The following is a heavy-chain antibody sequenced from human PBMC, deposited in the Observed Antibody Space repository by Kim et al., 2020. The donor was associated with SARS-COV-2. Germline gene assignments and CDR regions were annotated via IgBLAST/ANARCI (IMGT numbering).Heavy chain of an antibody. CDR2: ISWNSGSI. Sequence: GGSLRLSCAASGFTFDDYAMHWVRQAPGKGLEWVSGISWNSGSIGYADSVKGRFTISRDNAKNSLYLQMNSLRAEDTALYYCAKDPSRIAVAASFDYWG. D-gene: IGHD6-19*01. V-gene: IGHV3-9*01. CDR1: GFTFDDYA. CDR3: AKDPSRIAVAASFDY. J-gene: IGHJ4*01.